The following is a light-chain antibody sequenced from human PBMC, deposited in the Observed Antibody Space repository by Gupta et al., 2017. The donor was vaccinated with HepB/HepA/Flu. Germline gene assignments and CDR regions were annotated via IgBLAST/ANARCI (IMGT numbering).Light chain of an antibody. J-gene: IGLJ2*01. CDR1: NIGSKS. Sequence: SYVLPQPPSVSVAPGKTARLTWGGNNIGSKSVHWYQQKPGQAPVLVIYYDSDRPSGIPERFSGSNSGNTATLTISRVEAGDEADYYCQVWDSSSDHPVFGGGTKLTVL. CDR2: YDS. V-gene: IGLV3-21*04. CDR3: QVWDSSSDHPV.